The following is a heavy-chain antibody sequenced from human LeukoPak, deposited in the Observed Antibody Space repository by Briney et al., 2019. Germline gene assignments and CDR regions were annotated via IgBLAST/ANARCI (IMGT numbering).Heavy chain of an antibody. Sequence: PSQTLSLTCTVSGGSISSGDYYWRWIRQPPGKGLEWIGEIYHSGSTNYNPSLKSRVTISVDTPKNQFSLKLSSMTAADTAVYYCARSPTLALDWFDPWGQGTLVTVSS. D-gene: IGHD2-8*02. CDR2: IYHSGST. V-gene: IGHV4-30-2*02. CDR3: ARSPTLALDWFDP. J-gene: IGHJ5*02. CDR1: GGSISSGDYY.